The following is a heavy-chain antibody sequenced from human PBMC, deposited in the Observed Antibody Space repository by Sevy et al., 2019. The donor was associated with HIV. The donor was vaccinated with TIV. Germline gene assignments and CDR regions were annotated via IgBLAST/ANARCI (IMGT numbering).Heavy chain of an antibody. CDR1: GFTFSSYS. Sequence: GGSLRLSCAASGFTFSSYSMNWVRQAPAKGLEWVSSLSSSSSYIYYADSVKGRFTISRDNAKNSLYLQMNSLRAEDTAVYYCARDNWNDQEDYWGQGTLVTVSS. D-gene: IGHD1-1*01. CDR3: ARDNWNDQEDY. V-gene: IGHV3-21*01. J-gene: IGHJ4*02. CDR2: LSSSSSYI.